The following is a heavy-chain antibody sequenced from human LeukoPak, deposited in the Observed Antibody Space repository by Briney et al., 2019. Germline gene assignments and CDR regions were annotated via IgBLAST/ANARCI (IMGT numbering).Heavy chain of an antibody. V-gene: IGHV3-9*01. J-gene: IGHJ4*02. D-gene: IGHD6-19*01. CDR2: ISWNSGSI. CDR1: GFTFDDYA. Sequence: GGSLRLSCAASGFTFDDYAMHWVRQAPGKGLEWVSGISWNSGSIGYADSVKGRFTISRDNAKNSLYPQMNSLRAEDTALYYCAKESGWRGFDYWGQGTLVTVSS. CDR3: AKESGWRGFDY.